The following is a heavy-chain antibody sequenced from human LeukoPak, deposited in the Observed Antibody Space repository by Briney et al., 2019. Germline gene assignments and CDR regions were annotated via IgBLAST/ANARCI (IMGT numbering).Heavy chain of an antibody. CDR3: ARDRVGEWGYYYYYMDV. CDR1: GGTFSSYA. V-gene: IGHV1-69*13. J-gene: IGHJ6*03. CDR2: IIPIFGTA. Sequence: ASVKVSCKASGGTFSSYAISWVRQAPGQGLEWMGGIIPIFGTANYAQKFQGRVTITADESTSTAYMELSSLRSEDTAVYYCARDRVGEWGYYYYYMDVWGKGTTVTISS. D-gene: IGHD7-27*01.